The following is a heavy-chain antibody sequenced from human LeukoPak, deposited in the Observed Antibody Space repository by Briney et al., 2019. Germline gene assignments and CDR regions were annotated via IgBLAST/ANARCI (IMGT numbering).Heavy chain of an antibody. Sequence: GGSLRLSCAASEFIFNRSWMNWVRQAPGKGLEWVANMDPSGSHKRYVDSVKGRFTISKDNPGTSLNLVRSGERAEDTAIYCCAIWTSGNYWGQGTLVTVSS. D-gene: IGHD1-1*01. J-gene: IGHJ4*02. CDR1: EFIFNRSW. V-gene: IGHV3-7*01. CDR2: MDPSGSHK. CDR3: AIWTSGNY.